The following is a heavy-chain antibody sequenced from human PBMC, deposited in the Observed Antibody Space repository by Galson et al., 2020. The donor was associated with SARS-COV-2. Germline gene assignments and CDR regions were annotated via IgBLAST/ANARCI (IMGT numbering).Heavy chain of an antibody. CDR2: IYWADTK. Sequence: KMSGPTLVKPTQPLTLTCSFSGTSLTVSGVHVGWFRQPPAKALEWLALIYWADTKWYNPSLKSRLTITKDTYENQVVLTMTNVDLDDTATYFCAHRRGGWDNDSGHDAFDIWGQGTLVTVSS. J-gene: IGHJ3*02. D-gene: IGHD2-15*01. CDR1: GTSLTVSGVH. CDR3: AHRRGGWDNDSGHDAFDI. V-gene: IGHV2-5*02.